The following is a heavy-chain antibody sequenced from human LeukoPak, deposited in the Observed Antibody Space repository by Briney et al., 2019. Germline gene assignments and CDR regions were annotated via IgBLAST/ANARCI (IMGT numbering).Heavy chain of an antibody. J-gene: IGHJ1*01. CDR3: ARDLFFSDAGYSSGWRAEYFHH. D-gene: IGHD6-19*01. Sequence: GGSLRLSWAASGFTFSSHWMHWVRQAPAKGLVWVSRINGAGSSTSYADSVKGRFTVSRDNAKNTLNLQMNSLRAEDTAVYYCARDLFFSDAGYSSGWRAEYFHHWGQGTLVTVSS. CDR2: INGAGSST. V-gene: IGHV3-74*01. CDR1: GFTFSSHW.